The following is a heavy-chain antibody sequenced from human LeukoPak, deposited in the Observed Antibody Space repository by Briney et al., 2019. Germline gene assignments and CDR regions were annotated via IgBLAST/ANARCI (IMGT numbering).Heavy chain of an antibody. CDR1: GLTFSSYA. CDR2: ISGSGGST. CDR3: AKAGRITMVRGVDY. D-gene: IGHD3-10*01. Sequence: GGSLRLSCAASGLTFSSYAMSWVRQAPGKGLEWVSAISGSGGSTYYADSVKGRFTISRDNSKNTLYLQMNSLRAEDTAVYYCAKAGRITMVRGVDYWGQGTLVTVSS. V-gene: IGHV3-23*01. J-gene: IGHJ4*02.